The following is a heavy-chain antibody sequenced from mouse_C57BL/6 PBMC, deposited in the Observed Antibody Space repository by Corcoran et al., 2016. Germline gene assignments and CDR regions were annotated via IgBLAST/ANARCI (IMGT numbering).Heavy chain of an antibody. Sequence: EVQLQQSGPELVKPGASVKISCKASGYTFTDYYMNWVKQSHGKSLEWIGDINPNNGGTSYNQKFKGKATLTVDKSSSTAYMELRSLTSEDSAVYYCARRSNYGGYYAMDYWDQGTSVTVSS. D-gene: IGHD2-5*01. J-gene: IGHJ4*01. V-gene: IGHV1-26*01. CDR1: GYTFTDYY. CDR3: ARRSNYGGYYAMDY. CDR2: INPNNGGT.